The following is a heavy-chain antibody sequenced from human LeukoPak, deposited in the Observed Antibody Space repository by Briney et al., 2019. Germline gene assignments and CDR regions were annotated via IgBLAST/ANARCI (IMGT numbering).Heavy chain of an antibody. CDR1: GGSISSGGYY. CDR2: IYYSGST. J-gene: IGHJ5*02. D-gene: IGHD3-3*01. V-gene: IGHV4-31*03. Sequence: SETLSLTCTVSGGSISSGGYYWSWIRQHPGKGLEWIGYIYYSGSTYYNPSLKSRVTISVDTSKNQFSLKLSSVTAADTAVYYCARGLCRSSHYDFWRGYSCPNWFDPWGQGTQVTVSS. CDR3: ARGLCRSSHYDFWRGYSCPNWFDP.